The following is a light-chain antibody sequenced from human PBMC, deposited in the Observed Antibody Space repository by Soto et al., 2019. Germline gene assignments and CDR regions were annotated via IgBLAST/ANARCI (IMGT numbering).Light chain of an antibody. Sequence: QSALTQAASASGSPGQSITISCTGTNSDIGAYNRVSWYQQHPGKVPKAVIYEVTNRPSGVSNRFSGSKSGNTASLTISGLQAEDEADYYCASHTSSNTWVFGGGTKLTVL. J-gene: IGLJ3*02. CDR1: NSDIGAYNR. CDR2: EVT. CDR3: ASHTSSNTWV. V-gene: IGLV2-14*01.